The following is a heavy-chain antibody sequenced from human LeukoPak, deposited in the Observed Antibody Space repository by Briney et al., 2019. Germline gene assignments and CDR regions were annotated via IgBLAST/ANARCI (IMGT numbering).Heavy chain of an antibody. D-gene: IGHD6-6*01. CDR2: IIPIFGTA. CDR3: ARVTVGSSGVDY. V-gene: IGHV1-69*13. Sequence: GASVKVSCKASGGTFSSYAISWVRQAPGQGLEWMGGIIPIFGTANYAQKFQGRVTITADESTSTAYMELSSLRSEDTAVYYCARVTVGSSGVDYWGQGTLVTVPS. J-gene: IGHJ4*02. CDR1: GGTFSSYA.